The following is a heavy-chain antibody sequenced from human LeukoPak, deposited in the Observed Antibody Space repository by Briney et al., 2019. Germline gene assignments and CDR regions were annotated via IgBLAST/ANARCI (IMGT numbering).Heavy chain of an antibody. Sequence: PGGSLRLSCAASGFTFSSYGMHWVRQAPGKGLEWVAVIWYDGSNKYYADSVKGRFTISRDNSKNTLYLQMNSLRAEDTAVYYCGRDLLEGPLLWFGELLTGMDVWGKGTTVTVSS. CDR2: IWYDGSNK. J-gene: IGHJ6*04. CDR3: GRDLLEGPLLWFGELLTGMDV. CDR1: GFTFSSYG. D-gene: IGHD3-10*01. V-gene: IGHV3-33*01.